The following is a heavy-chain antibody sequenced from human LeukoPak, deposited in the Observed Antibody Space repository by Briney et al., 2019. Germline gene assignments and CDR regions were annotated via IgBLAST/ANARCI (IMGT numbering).Heavy chain of an antibody. V-gene: IGHV1-18*04. CDR2: ISAYNGNT. CDR3: ASSTSVLLWFGELIADWFDP. J-gene: IGHJ5*02. D-gene: IGHD3-10*01. CDR1: GHTFTSYG. Sequence: PSVKLSCKASGHTFTSYGISWVRHAPGQGLEWMGWISAYNGNTTYAQNLQVRLTMTTDTCTNTAYMELRSRRCADTAVYSCASSTSVLLWFGELIADWFDPWGQGTLVTASS.